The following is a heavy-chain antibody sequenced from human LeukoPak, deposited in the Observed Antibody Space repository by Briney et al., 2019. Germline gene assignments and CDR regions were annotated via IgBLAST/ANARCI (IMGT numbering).Heavy chain of an antibody. D-gene: IGHD3-9*01. CDR1: GGSISSHY. CDR3: ARVSRNFDAYYFDY. J-gene: IGHJ4*02. V-gene: IGHV4-59*11. CDR2: IYYSGST. Sequence: SETLSLTCTVSGGSISSHYWSWIRQPPGKGLEWIGYIYYSGSTNYNPSLKSRVTISVDTSKNQFSLRLTSVTAADTAVYYCARVSRNFDAYYFDYWGQGALVTVSS.